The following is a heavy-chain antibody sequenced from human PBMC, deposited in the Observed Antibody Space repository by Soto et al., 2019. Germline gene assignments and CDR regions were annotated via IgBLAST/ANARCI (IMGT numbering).Heavy chain of an antibody. CDR2: IYHSGST. D-gene: IGHD2-15*01. V-gene: IGHV4-30-2*01. J-gene: IGHJ4*02. CDR3: ARAVVTKYDY. Sequence: SETLSLTCTVSGGSISSSSYYWGWIRQPPGKGLEWIGYIYHSGSTYYNPSLKSRVTISVDRSKNQFSLKLSSVTAADTAVYYCARAVVTKYDYWGQGTLVTVSS. CDR1: GGSISSSSYY.